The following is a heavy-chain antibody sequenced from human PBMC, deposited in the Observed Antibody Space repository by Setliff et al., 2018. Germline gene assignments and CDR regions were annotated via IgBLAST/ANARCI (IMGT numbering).Heavy chain of an antibody. V-gene: IGHV3-23*01. CDR1: GFTFSSYA. CDR3: ARGGDYCGGECYIPPPDSY. CDR2: ISGSSSYI. Sequence: GGSLRLSCAASGFTFSSYAMSWVRQAPGKGLEWVSAISGSSSYIYYADSVKGRFAISRDISKNTLYLQMNSLRPEDTAVYYCARGGDYCGGECYIPPPDSYWGQGTLVTVSS. D-gene: IGHD2-21*01. J-gene: IGHJ4*02.